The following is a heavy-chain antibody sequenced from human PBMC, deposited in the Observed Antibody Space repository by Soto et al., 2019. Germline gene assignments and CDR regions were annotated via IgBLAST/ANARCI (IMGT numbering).Heavy chain of an antibody. Sequence: SETLSLTCTVSGDSFSNYYCNWVRKSAGKGLEWIGRIYPTGSTTYNPSLKSRLTMSVDTSKNQFSLRLTSMTAADTAVYYCATGRSEVVPGAMDTWGQGTLVTGSS. CDR2: IYPTGST. D-gene: IGHD2-2*01. V-gene: IGHV4-4*07. CDR1: GDSFSNYY. CDR3: ATGRSEVVPGAMDT. J-gene: IGHJ5*02.